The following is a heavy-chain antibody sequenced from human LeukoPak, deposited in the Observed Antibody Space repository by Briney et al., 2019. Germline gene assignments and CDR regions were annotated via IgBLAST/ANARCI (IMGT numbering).Heavy chain of an antibody. Sequence: GRSLILSCAASGFSFGDYAMSWFRQAPGKGLEWVGLIRGNAYGATTEYTASVKGRFAISRDDSTSITYLQMYSLRTDDTAVYYCARYIYETRGDYYDYWGQGTLVTVSS. CDR1: GFSFGDYA. CDR3: ARYIYETRGDYYDY. D-gene: IGHD2-21*01. J-gene: IGHJ4*02. CDR2: IRGNAYGATT. V-gene: IGHV3-49*01.